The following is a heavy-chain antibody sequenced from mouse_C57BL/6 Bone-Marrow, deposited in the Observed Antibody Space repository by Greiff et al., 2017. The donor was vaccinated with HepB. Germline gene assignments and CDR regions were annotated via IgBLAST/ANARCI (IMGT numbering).Heavy chain of an antibody. D-gene: IGHD1-1*01. CDR3: VRPNYYGSSPWFAY. Sequence: EVQLVESGGGLVQPKGSLKLSCAASGFSFNTYAMNWVRQAPGKGLEWVARIRSKSNNYATYYADSVKDRFTISRDDSESMLYLQMNNLKTEDTAMYYCVRPNYYGSSPWFAYWGQGTLVTVSA. CDR2: IRSKSNNYAT. V-gene: IGHV10-1*01. J-gene: IGHJ3*01. CDR1: GFSFNTYA.